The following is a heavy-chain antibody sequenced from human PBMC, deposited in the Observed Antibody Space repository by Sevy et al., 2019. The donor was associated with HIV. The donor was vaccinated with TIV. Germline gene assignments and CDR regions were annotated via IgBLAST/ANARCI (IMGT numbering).Heavy chain of an antibody. CDR1: GFTFSTYW. J-gene: IGHJ4*02. CDR3: VGGGVGGFGYSFDC. D-gene: IGHD1-26*01. CDR2: MNQDGSEK. Sequence: GGSLRLSCAASGFTFSTYWMSWVRQAPGKGLEWEATMNQDGSEKYYVDSVKSRFTISRDNAQNSLYLQMNSLSAEDTAVYYCVGGGVGGFGYSFDCWGQGTLVTVSS. V-gene: IGHV3-7*01.